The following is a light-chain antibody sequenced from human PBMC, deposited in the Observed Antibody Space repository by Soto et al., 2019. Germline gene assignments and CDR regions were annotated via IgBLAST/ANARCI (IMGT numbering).Light chain of an antibody. Sequence: DIQMTQSLSTLSASVGDRVTITCRASQSISTWLAWYQLKPGKAPKLLIHKASNLETGVPPRFSGRGSGTEFTLTISSLQPDDFATYYCQHYNSLPWTFGQGTKVEIK. CDR3: QHYNSLPWT. CDR1: QSISTW. V-gene: IGKV1-5*03. CDR2: KAS. J-gene: IGKJ1*01.